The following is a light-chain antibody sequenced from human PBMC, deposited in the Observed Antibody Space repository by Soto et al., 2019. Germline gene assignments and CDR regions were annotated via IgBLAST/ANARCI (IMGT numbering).Light chain of an antibody. CDR1: SSNIGAGYN. CDR2: GNS. V-gene: IGLV1-40*01. Sequence: QSVLTQPPSASGAPGQRVTISCTGSSSNIGAGYNVHWYQQLPRTAPKLLIYGNSNRPSGVPDRFSGSKSGTSASLAITGLQAEDEADYYCQSYDNGLSGVLFGGGTKLTVL. J-gene: IGLJ2*01. CDR3: QSYDNGLSGVL.